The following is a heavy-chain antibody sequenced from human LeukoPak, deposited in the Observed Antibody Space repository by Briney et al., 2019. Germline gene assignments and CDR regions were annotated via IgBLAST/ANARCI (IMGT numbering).Heavy chain of an antibody. CDR2: IYYNGNT. CDR1: GGSIISSDYY. D-gene: IGHD4-23*01. Sequence: SETLSLTCTVSGGSIISSDYYWGWIRQPPGKGLEWIGTIYYNGNTYYNPSLKSRTTISVDTSKNQFSLKLSSVTAADTAVYYCARDPRPYGGNSLGYFDLWGRGTLVTVSS. CDR3: ARDPRPYGGNSLGYFDL. J-gene: IGHJ2*01. V-gene: IGHV4-39*07.